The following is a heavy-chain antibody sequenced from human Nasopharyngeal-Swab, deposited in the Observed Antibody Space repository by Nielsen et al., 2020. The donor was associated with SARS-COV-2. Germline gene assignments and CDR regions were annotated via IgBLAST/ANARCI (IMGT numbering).Heavy chain of an antibody. V-gene: IGHV3-30-3*01. CDR3: ARFSRRGYSYHTSGNWFDP. J-gene: IGHJ5*02. D-gene: IGHD5-18*01. CDR1: GFTFSSYA. Sequence: GESLKISCAASGFTFSSYAMHWVRQAPGKGLEWVAVISYDGSNKYYADSVKGRFTISRDNSKNTLYLQMNSLRAEDTAVYYCARFSRRGYSYHTSGNWFDPWGQGTLVTVSS. CDR2: ISYDGSNK.